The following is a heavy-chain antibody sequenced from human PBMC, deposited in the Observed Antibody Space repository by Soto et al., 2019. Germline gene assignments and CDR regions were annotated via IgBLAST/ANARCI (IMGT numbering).Heavy chain of an antibody. CDR3: ARRYGYSFDY. J-gene: IGHJ4*02. CDR2: IYYSGNT. V-gene: IGHV4-59*08. CDR1: GGSISSYY. Sequence: QLQLQESGPGLVKPSETLSLTCTVSGGSISSYYWSWIRQPPGKGLEWIGYIYYSGNTNYNPPLKSRVTISVDTSKNQFSLKLSSVSAAVTAVYYCARRYGYSFDYWGQGTLVTVSS. D-gene: IGHD1-1*01.